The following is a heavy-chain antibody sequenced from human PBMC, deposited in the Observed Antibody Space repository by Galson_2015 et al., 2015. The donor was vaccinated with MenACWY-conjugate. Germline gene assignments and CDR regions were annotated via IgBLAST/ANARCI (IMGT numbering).Heavy chain of an antibody. Sequence: SLRLSCAASGFTFSSYSMNWVRQAPGKGLEWVSYISDSSSTKNYADSAKGRFTISRDNAKNSLYLQMNSLGAEDTAVYYCASRDSSSWYRQYFQHWGQGTLVTVSS. D-gene: IGHD6-13*01. CDR1: GFTFSSYS. J-gene: IGHJ1*01. CDR3: ASRDSSSWYRQYFQH. CDR2: ISDSSSTK. V-gene: IGHV3-48*01.